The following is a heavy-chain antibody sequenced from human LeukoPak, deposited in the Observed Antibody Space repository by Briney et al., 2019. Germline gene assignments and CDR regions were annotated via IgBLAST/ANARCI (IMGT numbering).Heavy chain of an antibody. V-gene: IGHV3-23*01. CDR2: ISVGAEYI. CDR1: GFTFSTYV. Sequence: GGSLRLSCAASGFTFSTYVMNWFRQAPGKGLEWVSTISVGAEYIFYADSVRGRFTISRDDSNNALYLQMHSLRAEDTALYYCASGPPFLKYFEYWGQGTLVTVSS. D-gene: IGHD3-3*01. CDR3: ASGPPFLKYFEY. J-gene: IGHJ4*02.